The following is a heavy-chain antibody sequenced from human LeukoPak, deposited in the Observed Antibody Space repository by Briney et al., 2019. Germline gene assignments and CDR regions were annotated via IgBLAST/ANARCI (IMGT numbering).Heavy chain of an antibody. CDR3: ERRGIISLPYSYYYMDV. CDR1: GYTFTSYY. V-gene: IGHV1-46*01. CDR2: INPSGGST. Sequence: GASVKVSCKASGYTFTSYYMHWVRQAPGQGLEWMGIINPSGGSTSYAQKFQGRGTMTTDTSTTTDYMELRRLSSEATAVYYCERRGIISLPYSYYYMDVWGTGTTVSVSS. J-gene: IGHJ6*03. D-gene: IGHD3-16*01.